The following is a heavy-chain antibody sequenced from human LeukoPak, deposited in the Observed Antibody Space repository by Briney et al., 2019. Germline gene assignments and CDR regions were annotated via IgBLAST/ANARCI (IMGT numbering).Heavy chain of an antibody. V-gene: IGHV1-8*01. Sequence: ASVNVSCKASGYTFTSYDINWVRQAPGQGLEWMGWMNPNSGNTGYAQKFQGRVTMTRNTSISTAYMELSSLRSEDTAVYYCARGGDGGYFDWFLSFYGMDVWGQGTTVTVSS. CDR2: MNPNSGNT. CDR1: GYTFTSYD. J-gene: IGHJ6*02. D-gene: IGHD3-9*01. CDR3: ARGGDGGYFDWFLSFYGMDV.